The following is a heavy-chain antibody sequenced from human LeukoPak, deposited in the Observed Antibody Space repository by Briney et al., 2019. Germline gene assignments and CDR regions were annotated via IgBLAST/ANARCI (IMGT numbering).Heavy chain of an antibody. J-gene: IGHJ4*02. CDR1: RFTFSSYW. CDR3: ARARGGYDFDY. V-gene: IGHV3-7*03. CDR2: IKQDGSEK. Sequence: GGSLRLSCAASRFTFSSYWMSWVRQAPGKGLEWVANIKQDGSEKYYVDSVKGRFTISRDNAKNSLYLQLNSLRAEDTAVYYCARARGGYDFDYWGQGILVTVSS. D-gene: IGHD5-12*01.